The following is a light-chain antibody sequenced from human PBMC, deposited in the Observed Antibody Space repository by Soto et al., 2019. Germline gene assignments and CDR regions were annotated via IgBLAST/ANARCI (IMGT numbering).Light chain of an antibody. CDR2: AAS. Sequence: DIQMTQSPSSLSASVGDRVTITCRASQSSSIYLNWYQQKPGIAPKLLIYAASSLQSGVPSRFSGSGSGTDFTLTISSLQPEDFATYYCRQSFKTPYTFGQGTKLEIK. CDR1: QSSSIY. J-gene: IGKJ2*01. CDR3: RQSFKTPYT. V-gene: IGKV1-39*01.